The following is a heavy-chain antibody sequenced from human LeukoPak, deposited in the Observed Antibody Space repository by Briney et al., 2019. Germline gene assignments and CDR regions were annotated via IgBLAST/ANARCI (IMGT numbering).Heavy chain of an antibody. CDR1: GGSFSGYY. J-gene: IGHJ4*02. CDR2: INHSGST. Sequence: SETLSLTCAVYGGSFSGYYWSWIRQPPGKGLEWIGEINHSGSTNYNPSLKSRVTISVDTSKNQFSLKLGSVTAADTAVYYCARGDSSGWYPYYFDYWGQGTLVTVSS. V-gene: IGHV4-34*01. D-gene: IGHD6-19*01. CDR3: ARGDSSGWYPYYFDY.